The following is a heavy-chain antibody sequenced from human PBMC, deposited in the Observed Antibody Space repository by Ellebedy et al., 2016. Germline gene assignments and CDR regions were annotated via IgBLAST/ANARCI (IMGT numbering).Heavy chain of an antibody. D-gene: IGHD1-20*01. V-gene: IGHV4-59*01. CDR2: IFYSGPS. CDR3: ARAYNWNDGLGS. Sequence: SETLSLTCTVSGGSISTYYWSWIRQPPGKGLEWIGYIFYSGPSNPIPSLKSRVTISIDTSKNQFSLKLSSVTAADTAVYYCARAYNWNDGLGSWGQGTLVTVSS. J-gene: IGHJ5*02. CDR1: GGSISTYY.